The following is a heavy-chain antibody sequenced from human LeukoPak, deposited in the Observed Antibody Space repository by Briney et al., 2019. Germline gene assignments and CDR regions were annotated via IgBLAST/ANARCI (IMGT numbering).Heavy chain of an antibody. CDR2: IIPILGMA. CDR3: AREQVAAQNFDY. V-gene: IGHV1-69*04. Sequence: EASVKVSCKASEGTFSSYAISWVRQAPGQGLEWMGRIIPILGMANYAQKFQGRVTITADKSTSTAYMELSSLRSEDTAVYYCAREQVAAQNFDYWGQGTLVTVSS. CDR1: EGTFSSYA. D-gene: IGHD2-15*01. J-gene: IGHJ4*02.